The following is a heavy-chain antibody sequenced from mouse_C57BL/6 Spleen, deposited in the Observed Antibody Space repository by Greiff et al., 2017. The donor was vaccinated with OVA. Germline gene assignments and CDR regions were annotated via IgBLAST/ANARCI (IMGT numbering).Heavy chain of an antibody. J-gene: IGHJ2*01. CDR1: GFSFNTYA. Sequence: EVQLVESGGGLVQPKGSLKLSCAASGFSFNTYAMNWVRQAPGKGLEWVARIRSKSNNYATYYADSVKDRFTISRDDSESMLYLQMNNLKTEDTAMYYCVRHMETAQAFDYWGKGTTLTVSS. CDR3: VRHMETAQAFDY. D-gene: IGHD3-2*02. V-gene: IGHV10-1*01. CDR2: IRSKSNNYAT.